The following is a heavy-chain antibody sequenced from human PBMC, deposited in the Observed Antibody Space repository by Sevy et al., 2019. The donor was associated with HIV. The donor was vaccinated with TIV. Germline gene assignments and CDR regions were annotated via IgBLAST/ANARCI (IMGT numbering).Heavy chain of an antibody. Sequence: SETLSLTCTVSGGSISSYYWSWIRQPAGKGLEWIGRIYTSGSTNYNPSLKSRVTMSVDTSKNQFSLTLSSVTAADTAVYYCARVGEVGATHYYYYMDVWGKGTTVTVSS. CDR1: GGSISSYY. V-gene: IGHV4-4*07. CDR2: IYTSGST. J-gene: IGHJ6*03. CDR3: ARVGEVGATHYYYYMDV. D-gene: IGHD1-26*01.